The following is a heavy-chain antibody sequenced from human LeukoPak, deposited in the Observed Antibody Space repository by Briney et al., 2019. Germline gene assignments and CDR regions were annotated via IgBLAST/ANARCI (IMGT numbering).Heavy chain of an antibody. CDR1: GGSISSYY. J-gene: IGHJ4*02. D-gene: IGHD1-26*01. CDR3: ARGGSGSYYLPFDY. V-gene: IGHV4-59*01. Sequence: SETLSLTCAVSGGSISSYYWSWIRQPPGRGLEWIGSIHYSGSTSYNSSLKSRVTMSIDTSKNQFSLKLSSVTPADTAVYYCARGGSGSYYLPFDYWGQGTLVTVSS. CDR2: IHYSGST.